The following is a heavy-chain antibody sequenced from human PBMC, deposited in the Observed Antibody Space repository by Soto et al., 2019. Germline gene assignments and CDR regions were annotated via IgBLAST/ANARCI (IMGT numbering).Heavy chain of an antibody. D-gene: IGHD3-10*01. Sequence: SETLSLTCTVSGGSISSYYWSWIRQPPGKGLEWIGYIYYSGSTNYNPSLKSRVTISVDTSKNQFSLKLSSVTAADTAVYYCARRAISMVRGRHYYYMDVWGKGTTVTVSS. J-gene: IGHJ6*03. CDR3: ARRAISMVRGRHYYYMDV. CDR1: GGSISSYY. CDR2: IYYSGST. V-gene: IGHV4-59*08.